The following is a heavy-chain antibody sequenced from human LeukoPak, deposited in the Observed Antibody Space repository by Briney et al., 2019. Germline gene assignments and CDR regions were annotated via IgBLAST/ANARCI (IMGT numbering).Heavy chain of an antibody. CDR3: ARDGDGCNSDY. Sequence: SVTVSCKASGGTFSSYAISWVRPPPGQGLEWMGRIIPILCIANYSQKFQGRVTITADKDTSTAYMELSSLRSEDTAVYYCARDGDGCNSDYWGQGTLVTVSS. V-gene: IGHV1-69*04. CDR1: GGTFSSYA. J-gene: IGHJ4*02. CDR2: IIPILCIA. D-gene: IGHD4-23*01.